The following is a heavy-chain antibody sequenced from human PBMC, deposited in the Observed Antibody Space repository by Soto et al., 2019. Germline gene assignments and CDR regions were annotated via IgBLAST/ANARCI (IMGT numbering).Heavy chain of an antibody. CDR3: ARDPTGGVRVWGPRYYYYGMDV. CDR1: GGTFSSYA. D-gene: IGHD3-16*01. J-gene: IGHJ6*02. Sequence: SVKVSCKASGGTFSSYAISWLRQAPGQRLEWMGGIIPIFGTANYAQKFQGRVTITADESTSTAYMEPSSLRSEDTAVYYCARDPTGGVRVWGPRYYYYGMDVWGQGTTVTVSS. V-gene: IGHV1-69*13. CDR2: IIPIFGTA.